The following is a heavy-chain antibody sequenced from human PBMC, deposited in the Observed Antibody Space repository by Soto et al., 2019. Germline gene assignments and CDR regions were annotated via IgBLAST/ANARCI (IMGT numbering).Heavy chain of an antibody. J-gene: IGHJ6*03. CDR3: ARQGYDFWSGYKRTGYYYYMDV. D-gene: IGHD3-3*01. V-gene: IGHV1-18*01. Sequence: QVQLVQSGAEVKKPGASVKVSCKASGYTFTSYGISWVRQAPGQGLEWMGWINAYNGNTDYAQKLQGRVTMTTDTSTSTAYMELRSLRSDDTAVYYCARQGYDFWSGYKRTGYYYYMDVWGKETTVTVSS. CDR2: INAYNGNT. CDR1: GYTFTSYG.